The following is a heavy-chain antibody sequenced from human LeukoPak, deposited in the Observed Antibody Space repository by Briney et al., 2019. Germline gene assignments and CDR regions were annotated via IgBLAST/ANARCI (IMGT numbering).Heavy chain of an antibody. D-gene: IGHD3-3*01. Sequence: SQTLSLTCTVSGGSISSGGYYWSWIRQHPGQGLEWIGYIYYSGSTYYNPSLKSRVTISVDTSKNQFSLKLSAVTAADTAVYYCARYYDFWMDVWGKGTTVTVSS. V-gene: IGHV4-31*03. J-gene: IGHJ6*04. CDR2: IYYSGST. CDR1: GGSISSGGYY. CDR3: ARYYDFWMDV.